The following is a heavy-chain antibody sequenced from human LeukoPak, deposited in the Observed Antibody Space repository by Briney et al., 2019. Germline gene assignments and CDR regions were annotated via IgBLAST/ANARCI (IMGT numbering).Heavy chain of an antibody. CDR2: ISGRGDNT. J-gene: IGHJ4*02. V-gene: IGHV3-23*01. CDR1: EFTFSSHG. D-gene: IGHD3-10*01. Sequence: GGSLRLSCAASEFTFSSHGMSWVRQAPGKGLEWVSTISGRGDNTYYADSVKGRFTISRDNSKNTLYLQMNSLRAEDTAVYYCARVTYGSGTYGAFDYWGQGTLVTVSS. CDR3: ARVTYGSGTYGAFDY.